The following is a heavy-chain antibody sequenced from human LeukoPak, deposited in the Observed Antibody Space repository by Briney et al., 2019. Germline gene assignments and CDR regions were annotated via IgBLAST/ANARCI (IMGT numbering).Heavy chain of an antibody. D-gene: IGHD1-26*01. Sequence: ASVKVSCKASGYTFTVYYMHWLRQAPGQGLGWMGRINPNNGGTNYAQNFQGRVTMTRDTSISTAYMELSSLISDDTAVYYCASQNMEWELLAFDYWGQGTLVTVSS. CDR2: INPNNGGT. V-gene: IGHV1-2*06. CDR1: GYTFTVYY. CDR3: ASQNMEWELLAFDY. J-gene: IGHJ4*02.